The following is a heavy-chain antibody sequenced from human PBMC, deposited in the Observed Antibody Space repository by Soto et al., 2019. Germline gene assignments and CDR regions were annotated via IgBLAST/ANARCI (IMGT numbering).Heavy chain of an antibody. D-gene: IGHD2-15*01. CDR1: GDSVSNNGAT. CDR2: AYYRSRWLY. CDR3: ARDPPDFNSGFDY. J-gene: IGHJ4*02. V-gene: IGHV6-1*01. Sequence: SQTLSLTCAICGDSVSNNGATWNWIRQSPSRGLEWLGRAYYRSRWLYDYATSVRGRITINPDTSKNRFSLQLNSVTPEDTAVYYCARDPPDFNSGFDYWGQGXPVTVYS.